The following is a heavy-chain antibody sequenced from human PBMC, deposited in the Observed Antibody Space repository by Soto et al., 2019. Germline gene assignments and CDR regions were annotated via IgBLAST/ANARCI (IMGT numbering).Heavy chain of an antibody. J-gene: IGHJ4*02. CDR2: ISSSGSTI. V-gene: IGHV3-11*01. D-gene: IGHD3-22*01. CDR3: ERSHLYYDSSGYPDY. Sequence: QVQLVESGGGLVKPGGSLRLSCAASGFTFSDYYMSWIRQAPGKGLEWVSYISSSGSTIYYADSVKGRFTISRDNAKNSLYPQKNSLRAEDTAVYYCERSHLYYDSSGYPDYWGQGTLVTVSS. CDR1: GFTFSDYY.